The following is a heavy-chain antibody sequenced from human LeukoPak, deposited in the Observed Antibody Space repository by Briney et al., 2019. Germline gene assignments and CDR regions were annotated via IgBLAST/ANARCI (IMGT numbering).Heavy chain of an antibody. J-gene: IGHJ4*02. CDR1: GYTLTELS. Sequence: VASVKVSCKVSGYTLTELSIHWVRQAPGKGLEWMGGFDPEDGETVYAQKFQGRVTMTEDTSTDTAYMELSSLRSEDTAVYYCASLRGVAFDYWGQGTLVTVSS. CDR3: ASLRGVAFDY. D-gene: IGHD3-10*01. CDR2: FDPEDGET. V-gene: IGHV1-24*01.